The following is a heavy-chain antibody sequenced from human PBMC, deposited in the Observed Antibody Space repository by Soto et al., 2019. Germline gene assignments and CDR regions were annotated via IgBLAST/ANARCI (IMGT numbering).Heavy chain of an antibody. V-gene: IGHV3-21*01. CDR2: ISSSSSYI. J-gene: IGHJ4*02. Sequence: GSLRLSFAASGFTFSSYSMNWVRQAPGKGLEWVSSISSSSSYIYYADSVKGRFTISRDNAKNSLYLQMNSLRAEDTAVYYCARAPRPRYCSSTSCYTGTYYFDYWGQGTLVTVSS. CDR1: GFTFSSYS. CDR3: ARAPRPRYCSSTSCYTGTYYFDY. D-gene: IGHD2-2*02.